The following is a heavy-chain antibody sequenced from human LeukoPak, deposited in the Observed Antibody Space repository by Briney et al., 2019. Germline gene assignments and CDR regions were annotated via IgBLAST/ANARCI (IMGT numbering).Heavy chain of an antibody. J-gene: IGHJ4*02. V-gene: IGHV3-11*01. Sequence: GGSLRLSCAASGFPFSDYYMSCMRQSTGEGRVWVSYISSSGSTIYYADSVEGRFTISRDNAKNSLYLQMNSLRAEDTAVYYCARAGWLRLDYFDYWGQGALVTVSS. CDR1: GFPFSDYY. CDR2: ISSSGSTI. D-gene: IGHD5-12*01. CDR3: ARAGWLRLDYFDY.